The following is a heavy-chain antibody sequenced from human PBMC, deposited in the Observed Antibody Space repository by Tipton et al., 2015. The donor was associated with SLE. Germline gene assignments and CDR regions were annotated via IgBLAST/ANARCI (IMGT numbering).Heavy chain of an antibody. D-gene: IGHD6-13*01. J-gene: IGHJ3*02. Sequence: SLRLSCAASGFRFDDYAMHWVRQAPGKGLEWVSGISWNSGYIGSADSVKGRFTISRDNAKNSLYLEMNRLRAEDTALYYCAKDYKDSRDAFDIWGQGTVVTVSS. CDR3: AKDYKDSRDAFDI. CDR1: GFRFDDYA. V-gene: IGHV3-9*01. CDR2: ISWNSGYI.